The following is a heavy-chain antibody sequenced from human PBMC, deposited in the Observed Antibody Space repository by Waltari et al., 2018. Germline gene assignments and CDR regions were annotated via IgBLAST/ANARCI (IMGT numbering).Heavy chain of an antibody. CDR2: MNPLSENT. CDR3: ATARVERRRGSWFDP. D-gene: IGHD3-16*01. Sequence: QVQLVQSGAEVKEPGASVRVSCKSYVSTFTNDYINGVRQANGQGLEWMGWMNPLSENTGYAQKFQGRVIMTRDTSLTTAYMELSSLRFDDTAIYYCATARVERRRGSWFDPWGQGTLVTVSS. CDR1: VSTFTNDY. V-gene: IGHV1-8*01. J-gene: IGHJ5*02.